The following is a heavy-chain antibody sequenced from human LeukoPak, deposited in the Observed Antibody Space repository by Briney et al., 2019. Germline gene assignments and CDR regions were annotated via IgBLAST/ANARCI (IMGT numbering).Heavy chain of an antibody. CDR1: GYSFSDYH. Sequence: ASVKVSCKASGYSFSDYHIHWVRQAPGQGLKWMGWIKPNSGDTKYARNFQGRVSMTRDTSITTAFMELSRLTSDDTAVYYCARGGAAYDGSDYSPYVWGQGTLVTVSS. J-gene: IGHJ4*02. CDR2: IKPNSGDT. D-gene: IGHD3-22*01. CDR3: ARGGAAYDGSDYSPYV. V-gene: IGHV1-2*02.